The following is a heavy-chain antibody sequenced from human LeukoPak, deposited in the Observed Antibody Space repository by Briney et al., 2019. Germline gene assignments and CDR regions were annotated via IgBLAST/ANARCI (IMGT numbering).Heavy chain of an antibody. V-gene: IGHV4-39*01. CDR2: IYYSGST. CDR1: GGSISSSSYY. CDR3: ARLKRITIFGAGGWFDP. D-gene: IGHD3-3*01. Sequence: SETLSLTCTVSGGSISSSSYYWGWIRQPPGKGLEWMGSIYYSGSTYYNPSLKSRVTISVDTSKNQFSLKLSSVTAADTAVYYCARLKRITIFGAGGWFDPWGQGTLVTVSS. J-gene: IGHJ5*02.